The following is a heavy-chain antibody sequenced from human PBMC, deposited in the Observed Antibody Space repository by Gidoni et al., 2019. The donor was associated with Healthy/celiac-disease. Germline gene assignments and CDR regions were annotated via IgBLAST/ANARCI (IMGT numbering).Heavy chain of an antibody. Sequence: QVQLVQSGAEVKKPGASGKVSCKVSGSTLTELSMPWVRQAPGKGLEWMGGFDPEYGETIYAQKCQGRVTMTEDTSTDTAYMELSSLRSEDTAVYYCATDLLREVDYWNQGTLVTVSS. CDR3: ATDLLREVDY. V-gene: IGHV1-24*01. J-gene: IGHJ4*02. D-gene: IGHD1-26*01. CDR2: FDPEYGET. CDR1: GSTLTELS.